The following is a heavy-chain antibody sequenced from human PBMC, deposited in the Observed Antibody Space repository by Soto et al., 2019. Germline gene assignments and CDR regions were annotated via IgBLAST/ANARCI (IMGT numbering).Heavy chain of an antibody. CDR1: GFTFSDYW. Sequence: EVQLVESGGGLVQPGGSLRLSCAPSGFTFSDYWMHWVRQVPGKGLLWITRIKGDGSSTSQADSIEGRFTISRDNARNTLYLQMNLLRAEDTAVYYCARGGKNIDGMDVWGQGTTVTVSS. CDR3: ARGGKNIDGMDV. J-gene: IGHJ6*02. V-gene: IGHV3-74*01. D-gene: IGHD3-16*01. CDR2: IKGDGSST.